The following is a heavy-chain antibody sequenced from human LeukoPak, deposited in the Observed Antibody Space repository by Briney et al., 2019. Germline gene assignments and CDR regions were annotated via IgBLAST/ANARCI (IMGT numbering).Heavy chain of an antibody. J-gene: IGHJ4*02. CDR1: GFTFSSYG. CDR2: IRYDGSNK. Sequence: GGSLRLSCAASGFTFSSYGMHWVRQAPGKGLEWVAFIRYDGSNKYYADSVKGRFTISRDNSKNTLYLQMNSLRAEDTAVYYCARDKSLPTVTTSFDYWGQGTLVTVSS. CDR3: ARDKSLPTVTTSFDY. D-gene: IGHD4-17*01. V-gene: IGHV3-30*02.